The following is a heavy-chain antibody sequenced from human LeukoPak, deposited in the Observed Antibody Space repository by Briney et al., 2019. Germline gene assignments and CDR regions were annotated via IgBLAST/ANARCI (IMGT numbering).Heavy chain of an antibody. CDR1: GFTFDDYG. CDR2: INWSGGST. V-gene: IGHV3-20*04. CDR3: ARDTAGATTFDY. J-gene: IGHJ4*02. Sequence: PGGSLRLSCAASGFTFDDYGMSWVRQAPGKGLEWVSGINWSGGSTGYADSVKGRFTISRDNAKNSLYLQMNSLRAEDTALYYCARDTAGATTFDYWGQGTLVTVSS. D-gene: IGHD1-26*01.